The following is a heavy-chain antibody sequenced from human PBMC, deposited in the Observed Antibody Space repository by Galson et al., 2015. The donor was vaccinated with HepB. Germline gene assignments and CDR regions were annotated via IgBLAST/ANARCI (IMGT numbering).Heavy chain of an antibody. CDR2: IYSAGST. V-gene: IGHV3-66*01. Sequence: SLRLSCAAYGFIVSSNYMSWVRQAPGKGLEWVSVIYSAGSTYYADSVKGRFTISRDKSKNTLYLQMNSLRAEDTAVYYCARGESSSWSDFWGQGTLVTVSS. D-gene: IGHD6-13*01. J-gene: IGHJ4*02. CDR3: ARGESSSWSDF. CDR1: GFIVSSNY.